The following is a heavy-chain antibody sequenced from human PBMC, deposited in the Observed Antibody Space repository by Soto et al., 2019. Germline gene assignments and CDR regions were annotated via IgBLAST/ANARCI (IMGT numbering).Heavy chain of an antibody. Sequence: PSETLSLTCAVYGSSFSAFYWTWIRQPPGKGLEWIGEINHRGSANYNPSLKSRVTISVDTSKNQFSLKLSSVTATDTAVYYCARGGSGSWDCYDDYGVEDWGQGTTVTVPS. CDR1: GSSFSAFY. CDR3: ARGGSGSWDCYDDYGVED. J-gene: IGHJ6*02. V-gene: IGHV4-34*01. CDR2: INHRGSA. D-gene: IGHD3-10*01.